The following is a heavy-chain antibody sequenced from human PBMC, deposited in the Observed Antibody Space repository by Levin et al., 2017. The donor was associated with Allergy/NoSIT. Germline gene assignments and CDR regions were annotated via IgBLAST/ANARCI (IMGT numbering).Heavy chain of an antibody. Sequence: GGSLRLSCAASGFTFSTYGINWVRQAPGKGLEWVSYISSTSITIKYADSVKGRFTISMDNAKNSLYLQMNSLRAEDTAVYYCAGARYCSGGSCYFLVDYWGQGTLVTVSS. D-gene: IGHD2-15*01. V-gene: IGHV3-48*01. CDR1: GFTFSTYG. CDR3: AGARYCSGGSCYFLVDY. J-gene: IGHJ4*02. CDR2: ISSTSITI.